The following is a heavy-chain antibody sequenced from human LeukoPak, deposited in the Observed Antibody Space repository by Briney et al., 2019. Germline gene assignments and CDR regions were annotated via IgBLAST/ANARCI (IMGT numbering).Heavy chain of an antibody. Sequence: SETLSLTCTVSDYSISSGYYWGWIRQPPGKGLEWIGSIYHSGSTYYNPSLKSRVTISVDTSKNQFSLKLSSVTAADTAVYYCAREGPPPPYYYYGMDVWGQGTTVTVSS. V-gene: IGHV4-38-2*02. CDR2: IYHSGST. CDR3: AREGPPPPYYYYGMDV. J-gene: IGHJ6*02. CDR1: DYSISSGYY.